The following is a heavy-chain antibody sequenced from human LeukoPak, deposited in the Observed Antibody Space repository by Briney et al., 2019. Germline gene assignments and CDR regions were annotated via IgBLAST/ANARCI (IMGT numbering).Heavy chain of an antibody. CDR3: ARDSLYATTGTTDAFDI. V-gene: IGHV4-4*02. CDR2: IYHSGST. J-gene: IGHJ3*02. Sequence: KTSGTLSLTCAVSGGSISSSNWWSWVRQPPGKGLEWLGEIYHSGSTNYNPSLKSRVTISVDKSKNQFSLNLSSVTAADTAVYYCARDSLYATTGTTDAFDIWGQGTMVTVSS. D-gene: IGHD1-1*01. CDR1: GGSISSSNW.